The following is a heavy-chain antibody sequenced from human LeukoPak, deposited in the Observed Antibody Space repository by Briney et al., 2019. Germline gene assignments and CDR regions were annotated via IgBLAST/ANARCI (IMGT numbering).Heavy chain of an antibody. CDR1: GYTFTGYY. CDR2: INPNSGGT. J-gene: IGHJ4*02. D-gene: IGHD3-22*01. Sequence: ASVKVSCKASGYTFTGYYVHWVRQAPGQGLEWMGWINPNSGGTNYAQKFQGRVTMTRDTSISTAYMELSRLRSDDTAVYYCARGDFLPAYYYDSSGYLDYWGQGTLVTVSS. CDR3: ARGDFLPAYYYDSSGYLDY. V-gene: IGHV1-2*02.